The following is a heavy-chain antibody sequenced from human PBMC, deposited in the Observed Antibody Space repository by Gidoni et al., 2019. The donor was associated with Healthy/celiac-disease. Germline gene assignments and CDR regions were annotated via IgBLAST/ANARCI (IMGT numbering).Heavy chain of an antibody. J-gene: IGHJ4*02. CDR1: GRTFSSYA. CDR2: ILHIFGTA. V-gene: IGHV1-69*01. Sequence: EVKKPGSSVKFSCKASGRTFSSYAISCVRQATGQGLEWMGGILHIFGTANYAQKFQSRVTITADEATSTAYMELSSLRSEDATVYYCARCSRWGYSSGWYGYWGQGTRVTVS. D-gene: IGHD6-19*01. CDR3: ARCSRWGYSSGWYGY.